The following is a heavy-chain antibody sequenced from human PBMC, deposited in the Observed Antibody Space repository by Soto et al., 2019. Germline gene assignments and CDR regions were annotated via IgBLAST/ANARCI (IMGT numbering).Heavy chain of an antibody. J-gene: IGHJ5*02. CDR2: IYPGDSDT. V-gene: IGHV5-51*01. CDR3: SIHRRPTRGYCSSTSCYHEFDP. Sequence: PGESLKISCKGSGYSFASYWIGWVRQMPVKGLEWMGIIYPGDSDTRYSPSFQGQVTISADKSISTAYLQWSSLKASDTAMYYCSIHRRPTRGYCSSTSCYHEFDPWGQRTLVPFSS. CDR1: GYSFASYW. D-gene: IGHD2-2*01.